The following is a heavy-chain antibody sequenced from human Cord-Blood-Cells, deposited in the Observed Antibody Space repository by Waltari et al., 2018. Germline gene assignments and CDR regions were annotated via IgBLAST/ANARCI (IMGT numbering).Heavy chain of an antibody. J-gene: IGHJ3*02. V-gene: IGHV3-48*03. Sequence: EVQLVESGGGLVQPGGSLRLSCAASGFTFSSYEMNWVRQAPGKGLGWVSYISSSGSTIYYADAVKGRFTSSRDNAKNSLYLQMNSLRAEDTAVYYCARGYGSGSYYNVNAFDIWGQGTMVTVSS. CDR1: GFTFSSYE. CDR2: ISSSGSTI. D-gene: IGHD3-10*01. CDR3: ARGYGSGSYYNVNAFDI.